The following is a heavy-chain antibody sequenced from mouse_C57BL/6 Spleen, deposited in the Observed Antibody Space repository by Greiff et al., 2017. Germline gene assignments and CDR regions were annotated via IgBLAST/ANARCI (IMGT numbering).Heavy chain of an antibody. J-gene: IGHJ3*01. D-gene: IGHD2-1*01. CDR1: GYTFTSYW. CDR2: IDPSDSYT. Sequence: QSCKASGYTFTSYWMQWVKQRPGQGLEWIGEIDPSDSYTNYNQKFKGKATLTVDTSSSTAYMQLSSLTSEDSAVYYCAREVYYGNYSAWFAYWGQGTLVTVSA. CDR3: AREVYYGNYSAWFAY. V-gene: IGHV1-50*01.